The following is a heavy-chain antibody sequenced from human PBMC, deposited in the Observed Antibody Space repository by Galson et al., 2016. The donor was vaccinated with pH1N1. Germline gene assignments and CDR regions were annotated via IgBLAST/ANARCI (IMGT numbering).Heavy chain of an antibody. Sequence: SLRLSCAASGFTFSSYAMSWVRQAPGKGLEWVSVIRASDGSPYYADSVKGRFTISRDISKNTLYLQMNRLRAEDTAVYYYAKDSSAYLWHFDCWGQGTLVTVSS. J-gene: IGHJ4*02. D-gene: IGHD3-22*01. CDR1: GFTFSSYA. CDR2: IRASDGSP. V-gene: IGHV3-23*01. CDR3: AKDSSAYLWHFDC.